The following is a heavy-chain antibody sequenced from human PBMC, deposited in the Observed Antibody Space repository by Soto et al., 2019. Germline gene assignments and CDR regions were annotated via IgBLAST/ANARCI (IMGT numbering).Heavy chain of an antibody. CDR2: IYSGGST. Sequence: QAGGSLRLSCAASGFTVSSNYMSWVRQAPGKGLEWVSVIYSGGSTYYADSVKGRFTISRDNSKNTLYLQMNSLRAEDTAVYYCASLGDYVWGSYPRVDYWGQGTLVTVSS. J-gene: IGHJ4*02. V-gene: IGHV3-53*01. D-gene: IGHD3-16*02. CDR3: ASLGDYVWGSYPRVDY. CDR1: GFTVSSNY.